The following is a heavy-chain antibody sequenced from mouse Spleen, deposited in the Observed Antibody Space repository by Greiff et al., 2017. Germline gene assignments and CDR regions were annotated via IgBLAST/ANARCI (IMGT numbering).Heavy chain of an antibody. D-gene: IGHD1-1*01. CDR1: GYAFSSSW. V-gene: IGHV1-82*01. CDR3: ARGVAYGSSLDY. CDR2: IYPGDGDT. Sequence: VQLQESGPELVKPGASVKISCKASGYAFSSSWMNWVKQRPGKGLEWIGRIYPGDGDTNYNGKFKGKATLTADKSSSTAYMQLSSLTSEDSAVYFCARGVAYGSSLDYWGQGTTLTVSS. J-gene: IGHJ2*01.